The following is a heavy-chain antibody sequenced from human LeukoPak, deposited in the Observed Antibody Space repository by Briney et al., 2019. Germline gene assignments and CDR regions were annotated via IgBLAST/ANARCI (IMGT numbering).Heavy chain of an antibody. V-gene: IGHV3-74*01. CDR3: AKDRMDV. CDR1: GFTFSSHW. Sequence: GGSLRLSCAASGFTFSSHWMHWVRQAPGKGLVWVSRINSDGSTTTYADSVKGRFTISRDNSKHTLYLQMNSLRAEDTAVYYCAKDRMDVWGQGTTVTVSS. J-gene: IGHJ6*02. CDR2: INSDGSTT.